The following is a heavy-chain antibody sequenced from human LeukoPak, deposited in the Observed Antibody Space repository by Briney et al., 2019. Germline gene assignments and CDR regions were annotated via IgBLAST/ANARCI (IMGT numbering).Heavy chain of an antibody. CDR2: INPNSGGT. V-gene: IGHV1-2*04. D-gene: IGHD3-3*01. J-gene: IGHJ5*02. CDR1: GYTFTGYY. Sequence: ASVKVSCKASGYTFTGYYMHWVRQAPGQGLEWMGWINPNSGGTNYAQKFQGWVTMTRDTSISTAYMELSSLRSEDTAVYYCARALNYDFWSGYPNWFDPWGQGTLVTVSS. CDR3: ARALNYDFWSGYPNWFDP.